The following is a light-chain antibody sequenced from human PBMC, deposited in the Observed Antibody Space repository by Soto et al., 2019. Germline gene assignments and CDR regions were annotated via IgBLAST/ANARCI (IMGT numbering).Light chain of an antibody. CDR3: QQYGRSPRT. J-gene: IGKJ1*01. V-gene: IGKV3-20*01. CDR1: QSVNSNY. CDR2: GAS. Sequence: ETVLTQPPGTLSLSPVERANLSCSASQSVNSNYLAWYQQKPGQAPRLLIYGASSRATGIPDRFSGSGSGTDFILTISRLEPDDFAVYYCQQYGRSPRTFGQGTKVDIK.